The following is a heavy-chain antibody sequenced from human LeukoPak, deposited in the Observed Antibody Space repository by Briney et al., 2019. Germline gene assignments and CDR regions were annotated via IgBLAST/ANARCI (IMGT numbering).Heavy chain of an antibody. J-gene: IGHJ4*02. CDR2: IYSGGST. CDR3: ARSRSYYDFWSGYYTYYFDY. D-gene: IGHD3-3*01. Sequence: GGSLRLSCAASGLTVSSNYMSWVRQAPGKGLEWASVIYSGGSTYYADSVKGRFTISRDNSKNTLYLQMNSLRAEDTAVYYCARSRSYYDFWSGYYTYYFDYWGQGTLVTVSS. V-gene: IGHV3-66*02. CDR1: GLTVSSNY.